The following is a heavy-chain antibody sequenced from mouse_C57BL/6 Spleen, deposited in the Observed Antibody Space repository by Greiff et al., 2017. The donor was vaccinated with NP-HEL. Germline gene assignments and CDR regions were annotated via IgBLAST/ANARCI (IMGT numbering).Heavy chain of an antibody. J-gene: IGHJ3*01. CDR2: INPSTGGT. CDR3: ARSDDYGAWFAY. CDR1: GYSFTGYY. D-gene: IGHD2-4*01. V-gene: IGHV1-42*01. Sequence: EVQLQQSGPELVKPGASVKISCKASGYSFTGYYMNWVKQSPEKSLEWIGEINPSTGGTTYNQKFKAKATLTVDKSSSTAYMQLKSLTSEDSAVYYCARSDDYGAWFAYWGQGTLVTVSA.